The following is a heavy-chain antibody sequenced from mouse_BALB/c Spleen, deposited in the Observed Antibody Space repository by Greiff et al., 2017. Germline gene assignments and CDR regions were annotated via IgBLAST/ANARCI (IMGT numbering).Heavy chain of an antibody. CDR1: GFTFSSFG. V-gene: IGHV5-17*02. CDR2: ISSGSSTI. J-gene: IGHJ3*01. CDR3: ARDGNYGWFAD. D-gene: IGHD2-1*01. Sequence: EVKLMESGGGLVQPGGSRKLSCAASGFTFSSFGMHWVRQAPEKGLEWVAYISSGSSTIYYADTVKGRFTISRDNPKNTLFLQMTSLRSEDTAMYYCARDGNYGWFADWGQGTLVTVSA.